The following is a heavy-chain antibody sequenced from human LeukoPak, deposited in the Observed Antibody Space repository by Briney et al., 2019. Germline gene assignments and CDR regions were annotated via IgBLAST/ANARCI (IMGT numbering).Heavy chain of an antibody. J-gene: IGHJ5*02. CDR2: MNPNSGNT. Sequence: ASVKVSCKASGYTFTSYDINWVRLATGQGLEWMGWMNPNSGNTGYAQKFKGRVTMTRNTSISTAYMELSSLRSEDTAVYYCARDYSSGWYNWFDPWGQGTLVTVSS. CDR3: ARDYSSGWYNWFDP. D-gene: IGHD6-19*01. CDR1: GYTFTSYD. V-gene: IGHV1-8*01.